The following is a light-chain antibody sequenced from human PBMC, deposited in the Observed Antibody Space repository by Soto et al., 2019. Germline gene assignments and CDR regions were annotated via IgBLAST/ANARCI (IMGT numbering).Light chain of an antibody. Sequence: IVMTQSPATLSVSPGEKATLSCRASQTVYNNLAWYQQKPGQAPRLLVYFASTRATGIPARFSGSGSGTEFSLTISSLQSEGFALYYCQQYTAWPLTFGGGTKVETK. J-gene: IGKJ4*01. CDR3: QQYTAWPLT. CDR2: FAS. CDR1: QTVYNN. V-gene: IGKV3-15*01.